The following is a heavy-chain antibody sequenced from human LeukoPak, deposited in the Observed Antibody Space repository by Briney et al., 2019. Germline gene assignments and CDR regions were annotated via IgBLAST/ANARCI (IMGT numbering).Heavy chain of an antibody. Sequence: GGSLRLSCAASGFTVSSTFMSWVRQAPGMGLEWISVLYNGDTTYYTDSVKGRFTISRDNSNNMLFLRMNNVRADDTAVYYCARHPYNWGSFDYWGQGTLVTVSS. CDR3: ARHPYNWGSFDY. D-gene: IGHD7-27*01. CDR1: GFTVSSTF. CDR2: LYNGDTT. V-gene: IGHV3-53*01. J-gene: IGHJ4*02.